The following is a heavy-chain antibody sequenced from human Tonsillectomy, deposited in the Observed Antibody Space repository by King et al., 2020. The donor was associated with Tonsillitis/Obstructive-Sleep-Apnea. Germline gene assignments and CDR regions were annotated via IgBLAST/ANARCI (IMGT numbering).Heavy chain of an antibody. D-gene: IGHD3-3*01. CDR1: GFTFSSYE. Sequence: VQLVESGGGLVQPGGSLRLSCAASGFTFSSYEMNWVRQAPGKGLEWVSYISSSGSTIYYADSVKGRFTISRDNAKNSLYLQMNSLRAEDTAVYYCASSDTIFGVADAFDIWGQGTMVTVSS. CDR3: ASSDTIFGVADAFDI. J-gene: IGHJ3*02. V-gene: IGHV3-48*03. CDR2: ISSSGSTI.